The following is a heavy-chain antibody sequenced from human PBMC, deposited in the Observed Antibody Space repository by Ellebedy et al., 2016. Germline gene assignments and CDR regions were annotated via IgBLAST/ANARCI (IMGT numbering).Heavy chain of an antibody. CDR3: ARAWTYYYGSGSRYFDY. Sequence: SETLSLXCTVSGGSFINGGAYWTWIRQSPGRGLEWIGYVYHTGSTKLNPSLKSRVTMSVDTSKNHFSLKLSSVTAADTAVYYCARAWTYYYGSGSRYFDYWGQGTLVTVSS. D-gene: IGHD3-10*01. J-gene: IGHJ4*02. CDR2: VYHTGST. V-gene: IGHV4-61*03. CDR1: GGSFINGGAY.